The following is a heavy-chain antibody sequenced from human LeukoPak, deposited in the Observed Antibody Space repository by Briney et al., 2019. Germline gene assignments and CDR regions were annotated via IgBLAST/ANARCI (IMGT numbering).Heavy chain of an antibody. D-gene: IGHD3-10*02. Sequence: GGSLRLSCVASELPVSGDFMSWLRLAPGKGLEWVSYISSSGSTIYYADSVKGRFTISRDNAKNSLYLQMNSLRAEDTAVYYCAELGITMIGGVWGKGTTVTISS. CDR1: ELPVSGDF. J-gene: IGHJ6*04. CDR2: ISSSGSTI. V-gene: IGHV3-11*04. CDR3: AELGITMIGGV.